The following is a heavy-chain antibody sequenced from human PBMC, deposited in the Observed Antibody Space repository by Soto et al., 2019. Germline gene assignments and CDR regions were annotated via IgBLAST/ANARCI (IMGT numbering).Heavy chain of an antibody. J-gene: IGHJ6*02. D-gene: IGHD2-21*02. CDR2: IYSGDSDT. V-gene: IGHV5-51*01. CDR3: ARSVSYCGSDCYVPFHGMDV. CDR1: GYSFTSYW. Sequence: PGESLKILCRGSGYSFTSYWIGLVRQMPGKGLEWRGIIYSGDSDTRYSPPFQGQVTISPDKSISTAYLQWSSLKGSDTAMYYCARSVSYCGSDCYVPFHGMDVWGQGTTVTVSS.